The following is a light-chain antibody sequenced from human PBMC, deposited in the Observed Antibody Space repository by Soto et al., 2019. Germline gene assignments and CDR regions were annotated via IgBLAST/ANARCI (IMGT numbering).Light chain of an antibody. CDR1: SSDIGGYNY. V-gene: IGLV2-14*01. CDR3: SSKTSSITLEYA. Sequence: SVLAQPASVSGSPGQSITISCTGTSSDIGGYNYVSWYQQYPGKAPKLMISEVSHRPSGVSDRFSGSKSGNTASLTISGLQAEDEADYYCSSKTSSITLEYAFGTGTKVTVL. J-gene: IGLJ1*01. CDR2: EVS.